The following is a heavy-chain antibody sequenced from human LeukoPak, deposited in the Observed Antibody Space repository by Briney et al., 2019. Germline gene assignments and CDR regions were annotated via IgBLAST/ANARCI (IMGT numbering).Heavy chain of an antibody. J-gene: IGHJ4*02. CDR3: ARGCTYGPPVEY. V-gene: IGHV4-59*01. Sequence: SSGTLSLTCTVSGGSISNYCWSWIRQPPGKGLEWIGYICYSGSTNYNPSLKSRVTISVDTSKTQFSLKLSSVTAADTAVYYCARGCTYGPPVEYWGPGTLVTVSS. D-gene: IGHD5-18*01. CDR2: ICYSGST. CDR1: GGSISNYC.